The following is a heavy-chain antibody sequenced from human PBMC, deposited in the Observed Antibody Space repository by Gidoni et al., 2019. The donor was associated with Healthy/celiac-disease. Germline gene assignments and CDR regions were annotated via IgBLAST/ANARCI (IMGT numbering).Heavy chain of an antibody. CDR3: KGELPEY. CDR2: IRSKAYGGTT. V-gene: IGHV3-49*04. Sequence: EVQLVESGGGLVQPGRSLRLFCTASGFTFGDYAMSWVRQAPGKGLEWVGFIRSKAYGGTTEYAASVKGRFTISRDDSKSIAYLQMNSLKTEDTAVYYCKGELPEYWGQGTLVTVSS. CDR1: GFTFGDYA. D-gene: IGHD1-26*01. J-gene: IGHJ4*02.